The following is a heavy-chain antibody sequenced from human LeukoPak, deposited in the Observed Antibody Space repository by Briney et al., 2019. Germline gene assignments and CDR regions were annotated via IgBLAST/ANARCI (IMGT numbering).Heavy chain of an antibody. J-gene: IGHJ6*03. Sequence: ASVKVSCKASGYTFTSYAMNWVRQAPGQGLEWMGWINTNTGNPTYAQGFTGRFVFSLDTSVSTAYLQISSLKAEDTAVYYCARVKDPGYYYYYMDVWGKGTTVTVSS. V-gene: IGHV7-4-1*02. CDR2: INTNTGNP. CDR1: GYTFTSYA. CDR3: ARVKDPGYYYYYMDV.